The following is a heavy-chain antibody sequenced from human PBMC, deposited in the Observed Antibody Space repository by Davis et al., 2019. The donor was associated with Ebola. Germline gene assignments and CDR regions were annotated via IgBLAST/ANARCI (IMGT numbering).Heavy chain of an antibody. CDR2: ISAYNGNT. CDR3: ARDRAYSSSPRYNWFDP. Sequence: ASVKVSCKASGYTFTSYAMHWVRQAPGQGLEWMGWISAYNGNTNYAQKLQGRATMTTDTSTSTAYMELRSLRSDDTAVYYCARDRAYSSSPRYNWFDPWGQGTLVTVSS. CDR1: GYTFTSYA. V-gene: IGHV1-18*01. D-gene: IGHD6-6*01. J-gene: IGHJ5*02.